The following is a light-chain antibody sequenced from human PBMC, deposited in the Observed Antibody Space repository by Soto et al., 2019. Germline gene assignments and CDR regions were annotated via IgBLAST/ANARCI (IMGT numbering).Light chain of an antibody. CDR3: QQYENSPIT. CDR2: GAS. CDR1: QSITSSF. V-gene: IGKV3-20*01. Sequence: PGERASLSCGASQSITSSFLAWYQQKPGQAPRLLIYGASSRATGIPDRFSGTGSETDFTLTINRLEPEDVAVYYCQQYENSPITFGQGTRLEIK. J-gene: IGKJ5*01.